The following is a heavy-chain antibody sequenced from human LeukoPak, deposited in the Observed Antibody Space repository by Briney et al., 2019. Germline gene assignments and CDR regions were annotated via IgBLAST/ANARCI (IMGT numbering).Heavy chain of an antibody. V-gene: IGHV4-34*01. CDR3: ARVRDSSSWYYVYWYFDL. D-gene: IGHD6-13*01. CDR2: INHSGST. Sequence: SETLSLTCGVSGMSLTDYYWTWIRHSPGKGLEWIGEINHSGSTNYNPSLKSRVTMSVDTSKVQFSLDLTSVTAADTAVYYCARVRDSSSWYYVYWYFDLWGRGTLVTVSS. J-gene: IGHJ2*01. CDR1: GMSLTDYY.